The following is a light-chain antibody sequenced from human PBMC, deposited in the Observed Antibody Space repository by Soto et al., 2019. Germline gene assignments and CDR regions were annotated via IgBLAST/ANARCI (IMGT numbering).Light chain of an antibody. V-gene: IGKV4-1*01. Sequence: DILMTQAPDSLGVALGESVAISGSRSHKDFYSPTNKNNLAWYQQKPGQPPKLLIYWASTRESGVPDRFSGSGSGTDFTLTISSLQAEDVAVYYCQQYYSTPPDFGQGTRLEIK. CDR1: HKDFYSPTNKNN. CDR3: QQYYSTPPD. CDR2: WAS. J-gene: IGKJ5*01.